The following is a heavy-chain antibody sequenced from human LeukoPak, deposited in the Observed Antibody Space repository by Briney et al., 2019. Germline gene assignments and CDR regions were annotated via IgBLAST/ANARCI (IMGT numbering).Heavy chain of an antibody. J-gene: IGHJ5*02. CDR2: ISYDGSNN. CDR1: GFTFSSYG. V-gene: IGHV3-30*18. D-gene: IGHD3-9*01. CDR3: AKDMYDILTGYDIGRDNWFDP. Sequence: GGSLRLSCAASGFTFSSYGMHWVRQAPGKGLEWVAVISYDGSNNYYADSVKGRFTISRDNFKNTLYLQMNSLRAEDTAVYYCAKDMYDILTGYDIGRDNWFDPWGQGTLVSVSS.